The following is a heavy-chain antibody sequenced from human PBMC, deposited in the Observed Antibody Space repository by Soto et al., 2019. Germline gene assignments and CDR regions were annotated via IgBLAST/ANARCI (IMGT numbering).Heavy chain of an antibody. D-gene: IGHD3-10*01. V-gene: IGHV1-3*01. Sequence: PSVKVSCKASGYTFTSYAMHWVRQAPGQRLEWMGWINAGNGNTKYSQKFQGRVTITRDTSASTAYMELSSLRSEDTAVYYCARGRWGSGSSYYYYYYMDVWGKGTTVTVSS. CDR2: INAGNGNT. J-gene: IGHJ6*03. CDR1: GYTFTSYA. CDR3: ARGRWGSGSSYYYYYYMDV.